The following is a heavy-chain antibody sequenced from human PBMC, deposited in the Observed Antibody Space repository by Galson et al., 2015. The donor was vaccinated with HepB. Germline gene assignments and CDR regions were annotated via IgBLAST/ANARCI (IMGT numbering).Heavy chain of an antibody. Sequence: QSGAEVKKPGESLKISCKGSGYSFPTHWIGWVRQMPGKGLELMGLIYPGDSDTRYSPSFQGQVTLSADKSISTAYLHWNSLRASDTAMYYCARRREGTTWTVDMWGQGTVVTVSS. V-gene: IGHV5-51*03. CDR2: IYPGDSDT. D-gene: IGHD1-7*01. CDR3: ARRREGTTWTVDM. J-gene: IGHJ3*02. CDR1: GYSFPTHW.